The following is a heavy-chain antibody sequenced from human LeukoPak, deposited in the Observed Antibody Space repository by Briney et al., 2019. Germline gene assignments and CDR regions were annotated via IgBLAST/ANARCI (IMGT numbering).Heavy chain of an antibody. J-gene: IGHJ4*02. CDR1: GCTFTNNW. CDR2: IYPGESET. CDR3: ARLYGDYALDY. V-gene: IGHV5-51*01. Sequence: GESLKISCKGSGCTFTNNWIAWVRQMPGTGLEWMGIIYPGESETRYSPSFQGQVTISADKSITTVYLQCSSLKASDTAMYYCARLYGDYALDYWGQGTLVTVSS. D-gene: IGHD4-17*01.